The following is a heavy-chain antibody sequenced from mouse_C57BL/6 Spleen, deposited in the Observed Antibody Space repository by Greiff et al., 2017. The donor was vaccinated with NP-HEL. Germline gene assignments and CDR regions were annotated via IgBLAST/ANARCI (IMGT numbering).Heavy chain of an antibody. V-gene: IGHV3-6*01. CDR1: GYSITSGYY. Sequence: VQLKESGPGLVKPSQSLSLTCSVTGYSITSGYYWNWIRQFPGNKLAWRGYISYDGSNNYNPSLKNRSAITRDTSKNQVVLKLNSVTTEDTATYYCARDGYYFDYWGQGTTLTVSS. J-gene: IGHJ2*01. CDR3: ARDGYYFDY. CDR2: ISYDGSN.